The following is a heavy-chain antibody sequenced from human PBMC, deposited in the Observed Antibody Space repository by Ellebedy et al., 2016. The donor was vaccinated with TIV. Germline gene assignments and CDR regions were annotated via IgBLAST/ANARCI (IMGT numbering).Heavy chain of an antibody. Sequence: GESLKISXAASGFIFSDYYINWIRQAPGKGLEWISHISSSGGTVYYAEYVKGRFTISRDNAKNSVYLQMDSLRVDDTAIYYCARVVVAANYAFDIWGQGTMVTVSS. CDR2: ISSSGGTV. V-gene: IGHV3-11*01. D-gene: IGHD2-15*01. CDR3: ARVVVAANYAFDI. J-gene: IGHJ3*02. CDR1: GFIFSDYY.